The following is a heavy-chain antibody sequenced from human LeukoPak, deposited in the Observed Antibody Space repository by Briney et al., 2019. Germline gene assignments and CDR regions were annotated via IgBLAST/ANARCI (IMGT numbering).Heavy chain of an antibody. CDR2: KHYSGST. V-gene: IGHV4-61*01. J-gene: IGHJ4*02. CDR3: ARGRSYGFDFDS. D-gene: IGHD3-16*01. CDR1: GVSINTCCYY. Sequence: SETLSLTCAVSGVSINTCCYYWTWIRQPPGKGLEWIGYKHYSGSTRYNSSLRSRLTISLDTSKNQFSLRLTSVTAADTAVYYCARGRSYGFDFDSWGQGTLVIVSS.